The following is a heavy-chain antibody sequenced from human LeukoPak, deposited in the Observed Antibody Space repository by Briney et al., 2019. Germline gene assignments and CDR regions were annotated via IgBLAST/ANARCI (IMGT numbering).Heavy chain of an antibody. J-gene: IGHJ4*02. CDR3: ARERAAAGPAVGEFLRWFDY. V-gene: IGHV4-31*03. Sequence: PSQTLSLTCTVSGGSISSGGYYWSWIRQHPGKGLEWIGYIYYSGSTYYSPSLKSRVTISVDTPKNQFSLKLSSVTAADTAVYYCARERAAAGPAVGEFLRWFDYWGQGALVTVSS. D-gene: IGHD6-13*01. CDR2: IYYSGST. CDR1: GGSISSGGYY.